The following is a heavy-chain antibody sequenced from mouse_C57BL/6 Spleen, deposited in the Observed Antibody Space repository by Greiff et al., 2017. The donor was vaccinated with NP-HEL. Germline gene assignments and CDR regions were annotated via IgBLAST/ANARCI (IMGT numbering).Heavy chain of an antibody. CDR2: ISSGSSTI. CDR3: ARKAIYYGSSYWYFEV. CDR1: GFTFSDYG. V-gene: IGHV5-17*01. Sequence: EVQGVESGGGLVKPGGSLKLSCAASGFTFSDYGMHWVRQAPEKGLEWVAYISSGSSTIYYADTVKGRFTISRDNAKNTLCRQMARLRSEDTAMYYCARKAIYYGSSYWYFEVWGTGTTVTVSS. D-gene: IGHD1-1*01. J-gene: IGHJ1*03.